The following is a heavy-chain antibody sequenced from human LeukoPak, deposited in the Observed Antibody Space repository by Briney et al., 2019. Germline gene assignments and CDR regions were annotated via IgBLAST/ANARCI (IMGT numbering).Heavy chain of an antibody. D-gene: IGHD4-17*01. J-gene: IGHJ4*02. Sequence: SETLSLTCTVSGGSISGYYWTWIRQPPGKGLEWIGYVSYSGSSNYNPSLKRRVTILLDTSKNQFSLKLSSVTAADAAVYYCARVGDGDYGYFFDSWGQGTLVTLSS. CDR2: VSYSGSS. CDR3: ARVGDGDYGYFFDS. V-gene: IGHV4-59*01. CDR1: GGSISGYY.